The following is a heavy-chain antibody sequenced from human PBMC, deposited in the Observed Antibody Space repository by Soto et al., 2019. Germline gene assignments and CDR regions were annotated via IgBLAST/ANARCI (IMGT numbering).Heavy chain of an antibody. Sequence: QVQLVQSGAEVKKPGSSVKVSCKASVGTFSSYAISWVRQAPGQGLEWMGGIIPIFGTANYAQKFQGRVTITADESTSTAYMELSSLRSEDTDVYYCARESMVRGAATGYFDYWGQGTLVTVSS. V-gene: IGHV1-69*12. D-gene: IGHD3-10*01. CDR3: ARESMVRGAATGYFDY. CDR1: VGTFSSYA. CDR2: IIPIFGTA. J-gene: IGHJ4*02.